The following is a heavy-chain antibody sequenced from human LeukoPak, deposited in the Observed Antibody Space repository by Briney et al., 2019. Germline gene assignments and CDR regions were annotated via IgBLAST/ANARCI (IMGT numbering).Heavy chain of an antibody. D-gene: IGHD3-22*01. CDR2: ISWNSGSI. V-gene: IGHV3-9*03. J-gene: IGHJ4*02. CDR1: GFTFDDYA. Sequence: PGRSLRLSCAASGFTFDDYAMHWVRQAPGKGLEWVSGISWNSGSIDYADSVKGRFTISRDNAKNSLYLQMNSLRAEDMALYYCAKDINYDSSGPFDYWGQGTLVTVSS. CDR3: AKDINYDSSGPFDY.